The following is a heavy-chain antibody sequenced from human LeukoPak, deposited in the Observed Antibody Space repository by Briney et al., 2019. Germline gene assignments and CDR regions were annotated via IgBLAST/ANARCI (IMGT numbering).Heavy chain of an antibody. V-gene: IGHV4-39*07. J-gene: IGHJ4*02. CDR2: IYYSGST. CDR1: GGSISSSSYY. Sequence: SETLSLTCTVSGGSISSSSYYWGWIRQPPGKGLEWIGSIYYSGSTYYNPSLKSRVTISVDTSKNQFSLKLSSVTAADTAVYYCARRGPYYYGSGSYWGYWGQGTLVTVSS. D-gene: IGHD3-10*01. CDR3: ARRGPYYYGSGSYWGY.